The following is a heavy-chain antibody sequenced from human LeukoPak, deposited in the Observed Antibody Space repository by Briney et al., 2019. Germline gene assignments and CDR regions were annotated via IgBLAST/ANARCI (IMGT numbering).Heavy chain of an antibody. V-gene: IGHV1-2*02. CDR2: IDPNSGGT. J-gene: IGHJ2*01. Sequence: ASVKVSCKASGYTFTGYYMHWVRQAPAQGLEWMGWIDPNSGGTNYAKNFQGRVTMTRDTSITTAYMELRGLGSDDTAVYYCARGVGSGWYFDLWGRGTLVTVSS. CDR1: GYTFTGYY. D-gene: IGHD3-10*01. CDR3: ARGVGSGWYFDL.